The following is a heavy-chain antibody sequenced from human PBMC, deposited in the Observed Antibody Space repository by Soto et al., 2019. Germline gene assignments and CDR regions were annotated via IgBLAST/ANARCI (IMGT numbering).Heavy chain of an antibody. CDR3: VKITGPDYGDYVCDY. CDR1: GYSFTSYW. V-gene: IGHV5-51*01. J-gene: IGHJ4*02. D-gene: IGHD4-17*01. CDR2: IYPGDSDT. Sequence: PGESLKISCKGSGYSFTSYWNGCVRQMPWKGLEWMGIIYPGDSDTRYSPSFQGQVTISADKSISTAYLQWSSLEAADTAMYYCVKITGPDYGDYVCDYWGQGTLVTVSS.